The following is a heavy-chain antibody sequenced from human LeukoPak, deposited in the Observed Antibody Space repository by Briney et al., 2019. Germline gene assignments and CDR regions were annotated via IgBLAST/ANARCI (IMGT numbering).Heavy chain of an antibody. V-gene: IGHV3-11*01. CDR2: ISSSGSTI. D-gene: IGHD3-22*01. CDR1: GFTVSANY. Sequence: PGGSLRLSCAASGFTVSANYMSWVRQAPGKGLEWVSYISSSGSTIYYADSVKGRFTISRDNAKNSLYLQMNSLRAEDTAVYYCARDSRYYYDSSGYYSIDYYGMDVWGQGTTVTVSS. CDR3: ARDSRYYYDSSGYYSIDYYGMDV. J-gene: IGHJ6*02.